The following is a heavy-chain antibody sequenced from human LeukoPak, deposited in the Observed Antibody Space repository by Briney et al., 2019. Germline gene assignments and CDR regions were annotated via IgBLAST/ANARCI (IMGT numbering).Heavy chain of an antibody. CDR1: GFTFSSRW. CDR2: IKHDGSET. V-gene: IGHV3-7*01. D-gene: IGHD5-12*01. Sequence: GGSLRLSCAASGFTFSSRWMGWVRQAPGKGLEWVANIKHDGSETYYVDSVKGRFTISRDNAKNSLYLQMSSLRAEDTAVYFCARRGYRGDDGDYWGQRTLVTVSS. J-gene: IGHJ4*02. CDR3: ARRGYRGDDGDY.